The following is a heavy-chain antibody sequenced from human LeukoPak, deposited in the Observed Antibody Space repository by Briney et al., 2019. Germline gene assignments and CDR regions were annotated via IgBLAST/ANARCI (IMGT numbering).Heavy chain of an antibody. CDR1: GGSISSSSYY. V-gene: IGHV4-39*01. J-gene: IGHJ4*02. D-gene: IGHD3-10*01. CDR3: ARLGRLLWFGELLYPPYFDY. CDR2: IYYSGST. Sequence: SETLSLTCTVSGGSISSSSYYWGWIRQPPGKGLEWIGSIYYSGSTYYNPSLKSRVTISVDTSKNQFSLKLSSVTAADTAVYYCARLGRLLWFGELLYPPYFDYWGQGTLVTVSS.